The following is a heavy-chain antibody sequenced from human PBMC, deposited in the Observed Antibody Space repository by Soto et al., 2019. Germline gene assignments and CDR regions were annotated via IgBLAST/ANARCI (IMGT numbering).Heavy chain of an antibody. CDR1: GFSLPTSGVG. D-gene: IGHD3-3*01. CDR2: IYWDDDK. CDR3: AHRVLRTVFGLVTTTAIYFDF. J-gene: IGHJ4*02. V-gene: IGHV2-5*02. Sequence: QITLNESGPTVVRPTETLTLTCRFSGFSLPTSGVGVGLVRQSPGKAPEWLALIYWDDDKRYSESLKSRLTITKDTSKNQVVLTVANLDPTDTATYYCAHRVLRTVFGLVTTTAIYFDFWGQGTPVAVSS.